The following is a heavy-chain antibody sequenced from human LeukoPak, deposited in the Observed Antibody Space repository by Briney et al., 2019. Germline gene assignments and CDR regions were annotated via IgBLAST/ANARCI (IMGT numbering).Heavy chain of an antibody. D-gene: IGHD3-9*01. CDR1: GYTFTVYY. Sequence: ASVKVSCKASGYTFTVYYMHWVRQAPGQGLEWMGWVNPNSGGTNYAQKFQGRVTMTRDTSISTAYMDLSRLRSDDTAVYYCARLGENGLLTGYFYPWGQGTLVTVSS. J-gene: IGHJ5*02. CDR2: VNPNSGGT. V-gene: IGHV1-2*02. CDR3: ARLGENGLLTGYFYP.